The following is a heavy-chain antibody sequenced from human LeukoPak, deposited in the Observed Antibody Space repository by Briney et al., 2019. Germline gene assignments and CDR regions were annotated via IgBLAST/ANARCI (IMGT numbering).Heavy chain of an antibody. CDR3: AREYRGSRRSDAFDI. CDR2: IYSGGST. J-gene: IGHJ3*02. CDR1: GFTVSNNY. Sequence: GGSLRLSCAASGFTVSNNYMSWVRQAPGKGLEWVSVIYSGGSTYYADSVKGRFTISRDNSKNTLYLQMNSLRAEDTAVYYCAREYRGSRRSDAFDIWGQGTMVTVSS. D-gene: IGHD3-10*01. V-gene: IGHV3-53*01.